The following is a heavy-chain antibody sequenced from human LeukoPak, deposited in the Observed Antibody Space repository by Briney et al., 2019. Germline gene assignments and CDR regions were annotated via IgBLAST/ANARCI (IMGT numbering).Heavy chain of an antibody. CDR3: PGGVYCSGGNCYLPLDS. J-gene: IGHJ4*02. CDR2: INHSGST. Sequence: SDTESLICGVYGGFFRGYYWSWIRQPPGKGREWIGEINHSGSTNYSQSLQSRVTISVDTSKNQFSLKLSSATAADAAVYYCPGGVYCSGGNCYLPLDSWGQGTLVTVSS. V-gene: IGHV4-34*01. CDR1: GGFFRGYY. D-gene: IGHD2-15*01.